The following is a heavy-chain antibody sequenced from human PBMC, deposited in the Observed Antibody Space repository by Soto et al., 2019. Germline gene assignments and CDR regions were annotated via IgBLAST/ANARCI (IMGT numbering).Heavy chain of an antibody. CDR3: ARRPATMVRGGIYFDY. D-gene: IGHD3-10*01. Sequence: EVQLVESGGGLVKPGGSLRLSCAASGFTFSSYSMNWVRQAPGKGLEWVSSISSSSSFIYYADSVKGRFTISRDNAKNSLYLQMNSLRAEDTAVYYCARRPATMVRGGIYFDYWGQGTLVTVSS. CDR2: ISSSSSFI. V-gene: IGHV3-21*01. J-gene: IGHJ4*02. CDR1: GFTFSSYS.